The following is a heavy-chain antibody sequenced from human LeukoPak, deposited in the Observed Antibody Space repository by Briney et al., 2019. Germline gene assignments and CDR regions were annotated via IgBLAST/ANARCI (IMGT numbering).Heavy chain of an antibody. J-gene: IGHJ5*02. CDR2: IIPIFGTA. V-gene: IGHV1-69*13. Sequence: SVKVSCKASGGTFSIYAISWVRQAPGQGLEWMGGIIPIFGTANYAQKFQGRVTITADESTSTAYMELSSLRSEDTAVYYCAREGYCSGGSCYSRWFDPWGQGTLVTVSS. CDR3: AREGYCSGGSCYSRWFDP. CDR1: GGTFSIYA. D-gene: IGHD2-15*01.